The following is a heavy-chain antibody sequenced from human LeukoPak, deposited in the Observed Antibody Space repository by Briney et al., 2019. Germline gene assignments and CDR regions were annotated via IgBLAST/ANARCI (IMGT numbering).Heavy chain of an antibody. CDR1: GFTFRSTW. Sequence: PGGSLRLSCAASGFTFRSTWMHWVRQTPGKGLAWVSHIKSDGSGTSYADSVKGRFTISRDNAKNTVYLQMNSLRVEDTAVYYCAGDAGYSYATWGQGTLVTVSS. J-gene: IGHJ4*02. V-gene: IGHV3-74*01. CDR3: AGDAGYSYAT. D-gene: IGHD5-18*01. CDR2: IKSDGSGT.